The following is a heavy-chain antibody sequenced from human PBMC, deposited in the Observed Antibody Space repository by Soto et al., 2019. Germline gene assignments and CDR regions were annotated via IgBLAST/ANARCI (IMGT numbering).Heavy chain of an antibody. D-gene: IGHD5-12*01. CDR3: AKDAVYNDGLWLVAN. CDR1: GFSFSRYA. CDR2: MTGSGGDI. V-gene: IGHV3-23*01. Sequence: PGGSLRLSCAASGFSFSRYAMMWVRQAPGKGQEWVAGMTGSGGDIRYADSVKGRFTISKDNSKNTLYLQMNSLRAEDTAIYYCAKDAVYNDGLWLVANWGQGTLVTVFS. J-gene: IGHJ4*02.